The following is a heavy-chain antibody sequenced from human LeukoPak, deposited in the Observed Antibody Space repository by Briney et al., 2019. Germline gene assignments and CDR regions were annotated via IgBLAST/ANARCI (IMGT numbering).Heavy chain of an antibody. V-gene: IGHV3-21*01. Sequence: GGSLRLSCAASGFIFSSHGMNWVRQAPGKGLEWVSSISSSSSYIYYADSVKGRFTISRDNAKNSLYLQMNSLRAEDTAVYYCARGAPYCSGGSCMYYFDYWGQGTLVTVSS. CDR3: ARGAPYCSGGSCMYYFDY. CDR1: GFIFSSHG. CDR2: ISSSSSYI. D-gene: IGHD2-15*01. J-gene: IGHJ4*02.